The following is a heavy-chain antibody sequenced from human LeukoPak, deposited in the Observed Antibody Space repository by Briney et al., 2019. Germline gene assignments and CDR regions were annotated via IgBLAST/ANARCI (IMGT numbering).Heavy chain of an antibody. D-gene: IGHD3-16*01. CDR1: GFTFSSYW. J-gene: IGHJ3*02. CDR2: INTDGSST. Sequence: QTGGSLRLSCAASGFTFSSYWMHWVRQAPGKGLVWVSRINTDGSSTSYADSVKGRFTISRDNAKNTLYLQMNSLRAEDTAVYYCAREITWEVVPIWGQGTRVTVSS. CDR3: AREITWEVVPI. V-gene: IGHV3-74*01.